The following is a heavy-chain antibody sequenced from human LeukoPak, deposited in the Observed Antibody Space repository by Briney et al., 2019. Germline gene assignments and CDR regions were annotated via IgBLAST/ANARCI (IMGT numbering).Heavy chain of an antibody. Sequence: VKVCCKASGYTFTSCGISWLRQAPGQGIEWMGGISAYSGKTNYAQTDQGRVTMTTYTATSTDYMELRSLRSDDTAVYDCARACPRYFDWSPTPDYWGQGTLVTVSS. J-gene: IGHJ4*02. CDR2: ISAYSGKT. D-gene: IGHD3-9*01. CDR1: GYTFTSCG. V-gene: IGHV1-18*01. CDR3: ARACPRYFDWSPTPDY.